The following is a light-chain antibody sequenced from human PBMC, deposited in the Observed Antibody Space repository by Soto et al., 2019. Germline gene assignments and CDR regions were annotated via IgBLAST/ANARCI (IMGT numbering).Light chain of an antibody. CDR2: DVS. CDR1: SSDVGGYNY. V-gene: IGLV2-14*01. Sequence: QSALTQPASVSGSPGQSITISCTGTSSDVGGYNYVSWYQQHPGKAPKLMIYDVSHRPSGVSNRFSGSKSGNTASLTISGLQAEEEADYYCSSYTSSSIYVFGTGTKVTVL. J-gene: IGLJ1*01. CDR3: SSYTSSSIYV.